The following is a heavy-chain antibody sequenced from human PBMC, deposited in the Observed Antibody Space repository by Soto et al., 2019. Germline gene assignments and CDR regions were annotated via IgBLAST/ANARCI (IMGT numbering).Heavy chain of an antibody. CDR3: ARQIYDSDTGPNFQYYFDS. Sequence: GESLKISCKGSGYSFAGYWITWVRQKPGKGLEWMGRIDPSDSRTYYSPSFRGHVTISVTKSITTVFLQWSSLRASDTAMYYCARQIYDSDTGPNFQYYFDSWGQGTPVIVSS. V-gene: IGHV5-10-1*01. CDR1: GYSFAGYW. J-gene: IGHJ4*02. CDR2: IDPSDSRT. D-gene: IGHD3-22*01.